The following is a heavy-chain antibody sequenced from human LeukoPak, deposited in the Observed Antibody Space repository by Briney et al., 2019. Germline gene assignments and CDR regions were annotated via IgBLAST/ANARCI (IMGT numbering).Heavy chain of an antibody. CDR3: ARVICSGGSCRFDY. D-gene: IGHD2-15*01. V-gene: IGHV4-4*07. CDR2: IHTSGST. CDR1: GGSISSYY. Sequence: SETLSLTCTVPGGSISSYYWNWIRQPAGKGLEWIGRIHTSGSTNYNPSLKSRVTMSVDTSKNKFSLKLSSVTAADTAVYYCARVICSGGSCRFDYWGQGTLVTVPS. J-gene: IGHJ4*02.